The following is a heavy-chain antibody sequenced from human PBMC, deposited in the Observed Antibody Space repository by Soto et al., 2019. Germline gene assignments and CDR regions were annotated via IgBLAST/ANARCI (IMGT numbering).Heavy chain of an antibody. D-gene: IGHD1-26*01. Sequence: GGSLRLSCAASGFTFSSYAMSWVRQAPGKGLEWVSLISGDGGSTYYADSVKGRFTISRDNSKNSLYLQMNSLRTEDTALYYCAKDSGVGGTIDAFDIWGQGTMVTVSS. V-gene: IGHV3-43*02. CDR2: ISGDGGST. J-gene: IGHJ3*02. CDR3: AKDSGVGGTIDAFDI. CDR1: GFTFSSYA.